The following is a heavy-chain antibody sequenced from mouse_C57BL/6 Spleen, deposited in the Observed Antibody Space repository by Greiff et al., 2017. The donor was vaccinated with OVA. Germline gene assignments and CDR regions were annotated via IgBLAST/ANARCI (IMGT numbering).Heavy chain of an antibody. CDR3: AKVGSYYAMDY. CDR2: IWGDGST. Sequence: QVHVKQSGPGLVAPSQSLSITCTVSGFSLTSYGVSWVRQPPGKGLEWLGVIWGDGSTNYHSALISRLSISKDNSKSPVFVKLNSLQTDDTATYYCAKVGSYYAMDYWGQGTSVTVSS. CDR1: GFSLTSYG. J-gene: IGHJ4*01. V-gene: IGHV2-3*01.